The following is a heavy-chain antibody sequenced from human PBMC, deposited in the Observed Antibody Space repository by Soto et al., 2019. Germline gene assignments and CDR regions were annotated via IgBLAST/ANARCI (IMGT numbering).Heavy chain of an antibody. CDR1: GGSISSYY. V-gene: IGHV4-59*01. J-gene: IGHJ4*02. CDR3: ARRGYSYGYIDY. D-gene: IGHD5-18*01. CDR2: IYYSGST. Sequence: SETLSLTCTVSGGSISSYYWSWIRQPPGKGLEWIGYIYYSGSTNYNPSLKSRVTISVDTSKNQFSLKLSSVTAADTAVYYCARRGYSYGYIDYWGQGTQVTVSS.